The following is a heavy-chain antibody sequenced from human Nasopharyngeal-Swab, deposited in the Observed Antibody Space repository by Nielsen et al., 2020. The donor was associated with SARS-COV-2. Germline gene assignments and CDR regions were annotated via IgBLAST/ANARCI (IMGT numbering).Heavy chain of an antibody. CDR1: GGSISSYY. CDR2: IYYSGST. J-gene: IGHJ4*02. CDR3: ARPKYSGYDDEFGAYFDY. Sequence: SETLSLTCTVSGGSISSYYWSWIRQLPGKGLEWIGSIYYSGSTYYNPSLKSRVTISVDTSKNQFSLKLSSVTAADTAVYYCARPKYSGYDDEFGAYFDYWGQGTLVTVSS. V-gene: IGHV4-39*01. D-gene: IGHD5-12*01.